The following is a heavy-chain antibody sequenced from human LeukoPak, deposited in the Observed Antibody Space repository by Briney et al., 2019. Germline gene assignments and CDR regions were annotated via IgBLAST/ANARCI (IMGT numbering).Heavy chain of an antibody. CDR1: GYTFTSYG. J-gene: IGHJ4*02. V-gene: IGHV1-3*01. CDR2: INVGNGNT. Sequence: ALVKVSCKDYGYTFTSYGMYWVRQAPGQRLEWMGWINVGNGNTKCSQKFQGRVTITRDTSASTAYMELSSLRSEDPAVYYCARGPYSSGWSPTYFDYWGQGTLVTVSS. D-gene: IGHD6-19*01. CDR3: ARGPYSSGWSPTYFDY.